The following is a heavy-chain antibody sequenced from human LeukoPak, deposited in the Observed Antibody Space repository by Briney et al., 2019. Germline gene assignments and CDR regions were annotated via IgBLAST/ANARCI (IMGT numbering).Heavy chain of an antibody. CDR1: GFSFSSYE. CDR2: ISSGGSTI. CDR3: ARTHPEWFGEFDY. D-gene: IGHD3-10*01. V-gene: IGHV3-48*03. J-gene: IGHJ4*02. Sequence: PGGSLRLSCAASGFSFSSYEMTWVRQAPGKGQEWVSYISSGGSTIYYADSVKGRFTISRDNAKNSLYLQMNSLRAEDTAVYYCARTHPEWFGEFDYWGQGTLVTVSS.